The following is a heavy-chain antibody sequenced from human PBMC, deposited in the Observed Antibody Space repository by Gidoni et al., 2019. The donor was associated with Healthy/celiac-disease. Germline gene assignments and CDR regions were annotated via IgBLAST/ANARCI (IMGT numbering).Heavy chain of an antibody. D-gene: IGHD6-13*01. CDR1: GYTFTGYY. V-gene: IGHV1-2*04. CDR2: INPNSGGT. J-gene: IGHJ6*02. Sequence: QVQLVQSGAEVKKPGASVKVSCKASGYTFTGYYMHWVRQAPGQGLEWMGWINPNSGGTNYAQKFQGWVTMTRDTSISTAYMELSRLRSDDTAVYYCARSGIAAAGPNLFNGMDVWGQGTTVTVSS. CDR3: ARSGIAAAGPNLFNGMDV.